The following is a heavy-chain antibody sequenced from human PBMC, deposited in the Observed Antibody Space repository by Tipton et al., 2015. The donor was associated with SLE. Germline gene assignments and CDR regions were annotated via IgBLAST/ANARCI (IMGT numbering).Heavy chain of an antibody. D-gene: IGHD2-2*01. V-gene: IGHV4-4*08. Sequence: PGLVKPSETLSLTCTVSGGSISNYYWSWIRQAPGKGLEWIGYVYTSGSTIYNPSLKSRVTISVDTSKNQVSLKLNSVTAADTAVHYCARGKTRVEYWGQGTLVTVSS. CDR3: ARGKTRVEY. J-gene: IGHJ4*02. CDR2: VYTSGST. CDR1: GGSISNYY.